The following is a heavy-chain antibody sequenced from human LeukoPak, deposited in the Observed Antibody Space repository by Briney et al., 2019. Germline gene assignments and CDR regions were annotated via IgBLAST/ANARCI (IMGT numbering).Heavy chain of an antibody. J-gene: IGHJ4*02. CDR1: GFTCSSYA. CDR2: ISGSGGST. Sequence: GGALRLSCGTSGFTCSSYAMSWVRQALGKGLEWVSAISGSGGSTYYADSVKGRFTISRDNAKNTMNLQMNSLRAEDTAAYYCAKVRPDDRVLSYSFDFWGQGTLVTVSS. D-gene: IGHD3-22*01. V-gene: IGHV3-23*01. CDR3: AKVRPDDRVLSYSFDF.